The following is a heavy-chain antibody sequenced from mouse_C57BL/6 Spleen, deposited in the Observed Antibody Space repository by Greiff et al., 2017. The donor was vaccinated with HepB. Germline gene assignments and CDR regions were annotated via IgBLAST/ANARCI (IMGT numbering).Heavy chain of an antibody. J-gene: IGHJ3*01. Sequence: VQLQQSGAELVRPGTSVKLSCKASGYTFTSYWMHWVKQRPGQGLEWIGVIDPSDSYTNYNQKFKGKATLTVDTSSSTAYMQLSSLTSEDSAVYYCASPYDGYPSFAYWGQGTLVTVSA. CDR2: IDPSDSYT. D-gene: IGHD2-3*01. CDR1: GYTFTSYW. CDR3: ASPYDGYPSFAY. V-gene: IGHV1-59*01.